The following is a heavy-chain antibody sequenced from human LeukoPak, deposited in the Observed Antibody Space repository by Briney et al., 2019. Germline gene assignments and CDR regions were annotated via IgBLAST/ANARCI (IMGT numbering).Heavy chain of an antibody. D-gene: IGHD3-10*01. Sequence: SETLSLTCTVSGDSIVNYYWNWIRQPPGKGLEWIGYIYYYGSTNYNPSLKRRVTISVDTSKNQFSLKLSSVTAADTAVYYCARVLWFGELSWYFDLWGRGTLVTVSS. CDR1: GDSIVNYY. V-gene: IGHV4-59*01. J-gene: IGHJ2*01. CDR2: IYYYGST. CDR3: ARVLWFGELSWYFDL.